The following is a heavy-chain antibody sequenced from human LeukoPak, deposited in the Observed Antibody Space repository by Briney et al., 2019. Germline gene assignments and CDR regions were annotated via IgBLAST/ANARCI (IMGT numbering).Heavy chain of an antibody. Sequence: ASVKVSCKASGGTFSSYAISWVRQAPGQGLEWMGGIIPVFGTANYAQKFQGRVTITTDESTSTAYMELSSLRSEDTAVYYCARDRVVGLGIDNAFDIWGHGTMVTVSS. CDR2: IIPVFGTA. J-gene: IGHJ3*02. CDR1: GGTFSSYA. CDR3: ARDRVVGLGIDNAFDI. V-gene: IGHV1-69*05. D-gene: IGHD2-15*01.